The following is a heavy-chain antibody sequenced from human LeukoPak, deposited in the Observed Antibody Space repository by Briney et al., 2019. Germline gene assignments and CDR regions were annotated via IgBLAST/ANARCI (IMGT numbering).Heavy chain of an antibody. V-gene: IGHV1-69*13. J-gene: IGHJ3*02. CDR1: GGTFSSYA. CDR2: IIPIFGTA. D-gene: IGHD4-17*01. Sequence: ASVKVSCKASGGTFSSYAIGWVRQAPGQGLEWMGGIIPIFGTANYAQKFQGRVTITADESTSTAYMELSSLRSEDTAVYYCARDRYGDYGNAFDIWGQGTMVTVSS. CDR3: ARDRYGDYGNAFDI.